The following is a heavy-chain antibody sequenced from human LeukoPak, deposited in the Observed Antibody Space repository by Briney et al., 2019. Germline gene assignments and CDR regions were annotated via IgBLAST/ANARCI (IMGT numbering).Heavy chain of an antibody. CDR3: ARERYFAFDY. CDR1: GFTFSDYS. D-gene: IGHD3-9*01. V-gene: IGHV3-30-3*01. J-gene: IGHJ4*02. CDR2: ISSDGHNK. Sequence: GGSLRLSCAASGFTFSDYSMDWVRQAPGKGLEWVAFISSDGHNKDYADSVKGRFTISRDNSKNTVYLQMDSLRPEDTAIFYCARERYFAFDYWGQGNLVTVSS.